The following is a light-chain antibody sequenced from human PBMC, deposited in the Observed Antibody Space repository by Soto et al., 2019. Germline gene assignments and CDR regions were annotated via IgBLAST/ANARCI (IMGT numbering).Light chain of an antibody. CDR1: QSISAW. V-gene: IGKV1-5*03. CDR3: QQWAIPPMS. J-gene: IGKJ5*01. CDR2: KAS. Sequence: DIQMTQSPSPLSASVGDRVRINCRASQSISAWLAWYQQKQGKAPRLLIYKASTLNSGVPSRFSGSGSGAEGTITISSLKKDDASTYFCQQWAIPPMSFGQGTRLE.